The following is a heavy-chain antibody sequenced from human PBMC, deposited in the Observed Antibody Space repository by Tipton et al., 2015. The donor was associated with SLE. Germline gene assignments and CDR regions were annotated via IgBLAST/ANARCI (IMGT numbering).Heavy chain of an antibody. J-gene: IGHJ4*02. CDR2: IYYSGST. D-gene: IGHD2-2*01. V-gene: IGHV4-31*03. Sequence: TLSLTCTVSGGSISSGGYYWSWIRQHPGKGLEWIGYIYYSGSTYYNPSLKSRVTISVDTSKNQFSLKLSSVTAADTAVYYCASHSTHYCSSTSCYFDYGGQGTLVTVSS. CDR3: ASHSTHYCSSTSCYFDY. CDR1: GGSISSGGYY.